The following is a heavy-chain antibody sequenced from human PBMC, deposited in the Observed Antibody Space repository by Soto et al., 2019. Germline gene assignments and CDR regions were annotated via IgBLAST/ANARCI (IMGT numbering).Heavy chain of an antibody. J-gene: IGHJ4*02. CDR3: ARERGYGGGYFYY. Sequence: GGPLRLFCAASGFTFSHFYMSWILQAPGTGLEWVSYIHSSGDTMYYADPVKGRFTSSRDNAKNSLYLQMNSLGGEGAAVYYCARERGYGGGYFYYWGQGTLVTVSS. V-gene: IGHV3-11*04. CDR2: IHSSGDTM. CDR1: GFTFSHFY. D-gene: IGHD3-10*01.